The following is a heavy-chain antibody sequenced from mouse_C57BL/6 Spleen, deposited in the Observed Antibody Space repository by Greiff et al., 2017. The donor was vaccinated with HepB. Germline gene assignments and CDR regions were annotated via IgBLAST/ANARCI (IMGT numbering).Heavy chain of an antibody. CDR2: IDPSDSYT. Sequence: QVQLQQPGAELVKPGASVKLSCKASGYTFTSYWMQWVKQRPGQGLEWIGEIDPSDSYTNYNQKFKGKATLTVETSSSTAYMQLSSLTSEDSAVYYCARSDYYGSSSAWFAYWGQGTLVTVSA. V-gene: IGHV1-50*01. J-gene: IGHJ3*01. CDR1: GYTFTSYW. CDR3: ARSDYYGSSSAWFAY. D-gene: IGHD1-1*01.